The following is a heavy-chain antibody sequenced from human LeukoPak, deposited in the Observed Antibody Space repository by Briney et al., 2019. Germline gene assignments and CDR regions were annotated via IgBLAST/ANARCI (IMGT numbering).Heavy chain of an antibody. CDR1: GFTFDDYA. J-gene: IGHJ4*02. Sequence: GRSLRLSCAASGFTFDDYAMHWVRQAPGKGLEWVSGISWSSGSIGYADSVKGRFTISRDNAKNSLYLQMNSLRAEDTALYYCAKDIRAAAGIGLADYWGQGTLVTVSS. CDR2: ISWSSGSI. CDR3: AKDIRAAAGIGLADY. D-gene: IGHD6-13*01. V-gene: IGHV3-9*01.